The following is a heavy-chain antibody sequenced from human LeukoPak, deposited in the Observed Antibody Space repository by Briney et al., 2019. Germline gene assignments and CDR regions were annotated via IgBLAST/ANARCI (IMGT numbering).Heavy chain of an antibody. V-gene: IGHV3-48*04. J-gene: IGHJ3*02. D-gene: IGHD2/OR15-2a*01. Sequence: TGGSLRLSCTASRFTFSIYSMNWVRQAPGKGLEWVSHISSASSNIYYADSVKGRFTISRDNAKNSLYLQMHSLRVEDTAVYYCATDYFHADAFDIWGQGTMVTASS. CDR2: ISSASSNI. CDR3: ATDYFHADAFDI. CDR1: RFTFSIYS.